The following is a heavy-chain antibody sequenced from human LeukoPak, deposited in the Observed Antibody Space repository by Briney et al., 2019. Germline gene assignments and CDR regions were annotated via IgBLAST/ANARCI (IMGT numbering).Heavy chain of an antibody. CDR3: AKNPYGDSTDHFDY. CDR1: GFTFNNYA. Sequence: GGSLRLSCAASGFTFNNYAMSWVRQAPGKGLEWVSAISGSGGSTYYADSVKGRFTISRDNSKNTLYLQMNSLRAEDTAVYYCAKNPYGDSTDHFDYWGQGTLVTVSS. J-gene: IGHJ4*02. CDR2: ISGSGGST. D-gene: IGHD4-17*01. V-gene: IGHV3-23*01.